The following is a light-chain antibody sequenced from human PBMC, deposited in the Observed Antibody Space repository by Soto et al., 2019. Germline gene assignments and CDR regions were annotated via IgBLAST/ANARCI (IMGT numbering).Light chain of an antibody. CDR1: QDISNY. V-gene: IGKV1-33*01. Sequence: DIQMTQSPSSLSASVGDRVTITCQASQDISNYLNWYQQKPGKAPKLLIYDASNLETGVPSRFSGSGSGTDFTFTISSLQPEDIATYYCQQYDNSLYTFRQGTKLEIK. J-gene: IGKJ2*01. CDR2: DAS. CDR3: QQYDNSLYT.